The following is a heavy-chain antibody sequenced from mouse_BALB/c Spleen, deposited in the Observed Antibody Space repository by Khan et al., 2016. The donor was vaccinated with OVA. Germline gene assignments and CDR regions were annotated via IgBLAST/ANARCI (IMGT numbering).Heavy chain of an antibody. CDR1: GYTFTDFA. CDR2: ISTYYGDA. J-gene: IGHJ3*01. V-gene: IGHV1S137*01. CDR3: ARGNGNYLFAY. Sequence: QVQLKQSGAELVRPGVSVKISCKGSGYTFTDFAMHWVKQSHAKSLEWIGVISTYYGDANYNQKFKGKATMTVDKSSSTAYMELARLTSEDSAIYYCARGNGNYLFAYWGQGTPVTVSA. D-gene: IGHD2-1*01.